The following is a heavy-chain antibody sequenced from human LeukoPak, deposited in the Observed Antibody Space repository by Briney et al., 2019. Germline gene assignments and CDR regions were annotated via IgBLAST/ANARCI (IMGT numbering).Heavy chain of an antibody. D-gene: IGHD3-22*01. CDR2: IYYSGST. Sequence: SETLSFTCTVSGGSICSSSCFWGWIRQPPGKGLEWIGSIYYSGSTYYNPSLKSRVTISVDTSKNQFSLKLSSVTAADTAVYYCARAGTSLFYFYDSNYFYCWGRGTLVTVSS. CDR3: ARAGTSLFYFYDSNYFYC. J-gene: IGHJ4*02. V-gene: IGHV4-39*01. CDR1: GGSICSSSCF.